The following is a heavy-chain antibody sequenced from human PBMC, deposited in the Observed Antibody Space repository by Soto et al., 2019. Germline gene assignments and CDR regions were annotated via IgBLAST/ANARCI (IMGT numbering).Heavy chain of an antibody. CDR2: IYWYDDK. D-gene: IGHD3-3*01. Sequence: QITLNESGPTVVSPTETLTLTCRFSGFSLTTSGVGVGWIRQSPGKAPEWLAFIYWYDDKRYSASLKSRLTSPKDTSKNQVVLKVYDLDPTDTATYYCAHRVLRTVFGLVTTTAIYFEFWGQGPTVAVSS. CDR1: GFSLTTSGVG. V-gene: IGHV2-5*01. CDR3: AHRVLRTVFGLVTTTAIYFEF. J-gene: IGHJ4*02.